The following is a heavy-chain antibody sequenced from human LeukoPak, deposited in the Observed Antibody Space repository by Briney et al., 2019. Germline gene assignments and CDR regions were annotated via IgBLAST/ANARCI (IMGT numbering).Heavy chain of an antibody. CDR3: ARDWPGGYSGYDWWFDP. V-gene: IGHV3-30*04. J-gene: IGHJ5*02. CDR1: GFTFSSYA. D-gene: IGHD5-12*01. Sequence: GWSLRLSCAASGFTFSSYAMHWVRQAPGKGLEWVAVISYDGSNKYYADSVKGRFTISRDNSKSTLYLQMNSLRAEDTAVYYCARDWPGGYSGYDWWFDPWGQGTLVTVSS. CDR2: ISYDGSNK.